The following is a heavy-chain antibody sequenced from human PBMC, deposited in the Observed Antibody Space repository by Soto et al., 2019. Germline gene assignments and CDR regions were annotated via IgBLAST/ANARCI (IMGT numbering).Heavy chain of an antibody. D-gene: IGHD4-4*01. Sequence: ASVKVSCKASGYTFTSYYMHWVRQAPGQGLEWMGIINPSGGSTSYAQKFQGRVTMTRDTSTSTVYMELSSLRSEDTAVYYCARDGRMTTVTTLVSQYYYYYMDVWGKGTTVTVSS. CDR1: GYTFTSYY. V-gene: IGHV1-46*03. J-gene: IGHJ6*03. CDR3: ARDGRMTTVTTLVSQYYYYYMDV. CDR2: INPSGGST.